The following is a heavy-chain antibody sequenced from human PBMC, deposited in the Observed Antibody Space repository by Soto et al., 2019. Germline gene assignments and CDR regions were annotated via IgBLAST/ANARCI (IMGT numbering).Heavy chain of an antibody. Sequence: EVQLVESGGGLVKPGGSLRLSCVASGHVFTGAWMNWVRVPPGKGLEWVGRIASNDAGETADYAAPVKGSFSISRNDSKNMVFLQMDGLKSEDTALYYCWDTLVTGGYFDVWGRGTMVTVSS. CDR3: WDTLVTGGYFDV. CDR1: GHVFTGAW. V-gene: IGHV3-15*07. D-gene: IGHD5-18*01. J-gene: IGHJ3*01. CDR2: IASNDAGETA.